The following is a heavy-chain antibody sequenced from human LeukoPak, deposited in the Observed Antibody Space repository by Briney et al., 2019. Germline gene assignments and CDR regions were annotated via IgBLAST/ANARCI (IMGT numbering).Heavy chain of an antibody. V-gene: IGHV3-66*01. J-gene: IGHJ4*02. CDR3: ARAPPEAMVTFYFDY. CDR2: IYSDGTK. D-gene: IGHD5-18*01. Sequence: GGSLRLSCAASGFTVSSNYMSWVRQAPGKRLEWVSAIYSDGTKYYADSVKGRFTISRDNSKNTLYLQMNNLRAEDTAVYYCARAPPEAMVTFYFDYWGQGTLVTVSP. CDR1: GFTVSSNY.